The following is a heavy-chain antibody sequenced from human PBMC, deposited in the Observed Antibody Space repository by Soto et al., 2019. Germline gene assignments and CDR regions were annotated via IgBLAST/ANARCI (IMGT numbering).Heavy chain of an antibody. D-gene: IGHD5-12*01. CDR2: IYSGGST. V-gene: IGHV3-53*04. CDR1: GFTVSSNY. CDR3: ARASWDFIVAMYYFDY. J-gene: IGHJ4*02. Sequence: GGSLRLSCAASGFTVSSNYMSWVRQAPGKGLEWVSVIYSGGSTYYADSVKGRFTISRHNSKNTLYLQMNSLRAEDTAVYYCARASWDFIVAMYYFDYWGQGTLVTVSS.